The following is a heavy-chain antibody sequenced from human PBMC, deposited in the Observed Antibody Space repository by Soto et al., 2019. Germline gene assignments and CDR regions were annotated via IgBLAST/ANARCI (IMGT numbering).Heavy chain of an antibody. Sequence: PSETLCLTCTVSGGSMASYYLSWVRQTPEKGLEWIANIYYGGSTTYNPSLKSRATISVDNAKNSLYLQMSSLRPEDTAVYYCVKDHGTAMVRGGLDSWGQGALVTVSS. J-gene: IGHJ4*02. CDR2: IYYGGST. CDR3: VKDHGTAMVRGGLDS. V-gene: IGHV4-59*01. CDR1: GGSMASYY. D-gene: IGHD3-10*01.